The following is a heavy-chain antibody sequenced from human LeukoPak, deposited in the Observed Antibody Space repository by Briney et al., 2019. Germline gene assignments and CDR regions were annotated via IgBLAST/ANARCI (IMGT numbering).Heavy chain of an antibody. V-gene: IGHV1-2*02. Sequence: ASVKVSCKASGYTFTSYGISWVRQAPGQGLEWMGWINPKSGGTNYQDRVTMTRDTSISTAYMELSRLRSDDTAVYYCARSPHILTGENFDYWGQGTLVTVSS. CDR1: GYTFTSYG. J-gene: IGHJ4*02. D-gene: IGHD3-9*01. CDR2: INPKSGGT. CDR3: ARSPHILTGENFDY.